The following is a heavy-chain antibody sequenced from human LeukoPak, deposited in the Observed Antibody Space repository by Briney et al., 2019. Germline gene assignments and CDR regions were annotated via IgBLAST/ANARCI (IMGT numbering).Heavy chain of an antibody. Sequence: SETLSLTCTVSGYSISSGYYWGWIRQPPGKGLEWIGSIYHSGSTYYNPSLKSRVTISVDTSKNQFSLKLSSVTAADTAVYYCARVGWRGSYLTAKAEYFAYWGQGTLVTVSS. CDR1: GYSISSGYY. D-gene: IGHD1-26*01. CDR3: ARVGWRGSYLTAKAEYFAY. V-gene: IGHV4-38-2*02. J-gene: IGHJ4*02. CDR2: IYHSGST.